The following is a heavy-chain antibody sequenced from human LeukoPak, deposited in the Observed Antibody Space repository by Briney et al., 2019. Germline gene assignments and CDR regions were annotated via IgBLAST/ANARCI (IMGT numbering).Heavy chain of an antibody. CDR2: ISGSGGST. CDR1: GLTFSSYA. D-gene: IGHD5-18*01. CDR3: ARLIGSVDTAVDY. Sequence: PGGSLRLSCAASGLTFSSYAMRWVRQAPGKGLEWVSGISGSGGSTEYADSVKGRFTISRDNSKNTLYLQMNSLSAEDTAVYYCARLIGSVDTAVDYWGQGTLVTVSS. V-gene: IGHV3-23*01. J-gene: IGHJ4*02.